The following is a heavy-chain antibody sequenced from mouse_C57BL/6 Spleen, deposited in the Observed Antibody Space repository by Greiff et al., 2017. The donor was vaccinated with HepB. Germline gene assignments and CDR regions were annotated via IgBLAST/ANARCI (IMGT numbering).Heavy chain of an antibody. CDR3: AKDNIYWYFDV. J-gene: IGHJ1*03. V-gene: IGHV1-53*01. Sequence: QVQLQQPGTALVKPGASVKLSCTASGFTFTSYCMPWVKQRPGRGLEWIGNINPSYGCTNYNEKFKSKATLTVDKSSSTAYMQLSSLTSEDSAVYYCAKDNIYWYFDVWGTGTTVTVSS. CDR1: GFTFTSYC. CDR2: INPSYGCT.